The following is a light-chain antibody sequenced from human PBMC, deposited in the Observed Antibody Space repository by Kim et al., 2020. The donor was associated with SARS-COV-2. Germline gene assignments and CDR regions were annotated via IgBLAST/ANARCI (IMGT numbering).Light chain of an antibody. CDR2: LGS. J-gene: IGKJ1*01. V-gene: IGKV2-28*01. CDR3: MQALQTPPT. Sequence: DIVMTQSPLSLPVTPGEPASISCRSSQSLLHSSGYNYLDWYLQKPGQSPQLLIYLGSNRASGVPDRFSGSGSGTYFTLKISRVEAEDVGVYYCMQALQTPPTFGQGTKVDIK. CDR1: QSLLHSSGYNY.